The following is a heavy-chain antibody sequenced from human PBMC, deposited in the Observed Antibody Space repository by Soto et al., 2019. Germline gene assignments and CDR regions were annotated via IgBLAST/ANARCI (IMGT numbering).Heavy chain of an antibody. CDR1: GYTFTSYL. CDR3: ARQLTNNPGPCFDY. J-gene: IGHJ4*02. D-gene: IGHD2-8*01. V-gene: IGHV5-10-1*01. Sequence: GESLKISCKGSGYTFTSYLITWVRQMPGKGLEWIGKIDPSDSYSNYSPSFQGHVSISVDKSSSTAYLQWSSLQASDTAMYYCARQLTNNPGPCFDYWGPGTLVTVSS. CDR2: IDPSDSYS.